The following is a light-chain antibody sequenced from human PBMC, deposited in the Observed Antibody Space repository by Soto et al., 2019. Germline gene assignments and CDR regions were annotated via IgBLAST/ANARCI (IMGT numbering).Light chain of an antibody. CDR2: RND. Sequence: QSALTQPPSASGTPGQRVTIYCSGSNSNIGSDTVNWFQHLPGTAPRLLIYRNDRRPSGVPDRFSGSKSGTSASLAISGLQSEDEADYYCAAWDDSFNGRGVVFGGGTKLTVL. J-gene: IGLJ2*01. V-gene: IGLV1-44*01. CDR3: AAWDDSFNGRGVV. CDR1: NSNIGSDT.